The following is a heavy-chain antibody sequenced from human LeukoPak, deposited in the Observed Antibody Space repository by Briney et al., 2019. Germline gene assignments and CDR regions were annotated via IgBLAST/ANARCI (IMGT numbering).Heavy chain of an antibody. Sequence: ASVKVSCKASGYTFTGYYMHWVRQAPGQGLEWMGWINPNSGGTNYAQKFQGRVTMTRDTSISTAYMELSRLRSDDTAVYYCAAHYGSGNYPGINWGQGTLVTVSS. D-gene: IGHD3-10*01. CDR3: AAHYGSGNYPGIN. V-gene: IGHV1-2*02. J-gene: IGHJ4*02. CDR1: GYTFTGYY. CDR2: INPNSGGT.